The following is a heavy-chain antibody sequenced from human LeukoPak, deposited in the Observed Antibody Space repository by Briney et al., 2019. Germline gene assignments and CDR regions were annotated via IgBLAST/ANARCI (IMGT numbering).Heavy chain of an antibody. CDR2: ISSDGSNA. CDR1: GFTFSSYG. D-gene: IGHD3-10*01. J-gene: IGHJ4*02. CDR3: AKDLSGRKGPFDY. Sequence: GGSLRLSCAASGFTFSSYGMHWVRQAPGKGLEAVAVISSDGSNAYYADSVKGRVTMSRDNSKTTLFVQMNSQRAEDTAVYYCAKDLSGRKGPFDYWGQGTLVTVSS. V-gene: IGHV3-30*18.